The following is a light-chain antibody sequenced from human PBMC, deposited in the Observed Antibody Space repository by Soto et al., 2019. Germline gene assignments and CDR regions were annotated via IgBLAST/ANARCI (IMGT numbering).Light chain of an antibody. CDR1: SGHSSYI. CDR3: ETWDSYTHV. V-gene: IGLV4-60*02. Sequence: QSVLTQSSSASASLGSSVKLTCTLSSGHSSYIIAWHQQQPGKAPRYLMRLEGSGSYNKGSGVPDRFSGSSSGADRYLTISNLQFEDEADYYCETWDSYTHVFGTGTKLTVL. CDR2: LEGSGSY. J-gene: IGLJ1*01.